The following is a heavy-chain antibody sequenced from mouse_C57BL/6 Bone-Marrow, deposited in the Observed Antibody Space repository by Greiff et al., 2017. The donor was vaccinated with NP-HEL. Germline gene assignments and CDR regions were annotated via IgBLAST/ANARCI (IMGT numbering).Heavy chain of an antibody. V-gene: IGHV5-17*01. D-gene: IGHD2-2*01. J-gene: IGHJ4*01. CDR2: ISSGSSTI. Sequence: EVKLVESGGGLVKPGGSLKLSCAASGFTFSDYGMHWVRQAPEKGLEWVAYISSGSSTIYYADTVKGRFTISRDNAKNTLFLQKTSLRSEDSAMYYCARSFMVKTKGPRAMDYWGQGTSVTVSS. CDR3: ARSFMVKTKGPRAMDY. CDR1: GFTFSDYG.